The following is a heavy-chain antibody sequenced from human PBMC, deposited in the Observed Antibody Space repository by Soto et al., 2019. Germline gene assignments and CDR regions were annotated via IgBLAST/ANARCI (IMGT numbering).Heavy chain of an antibody. CDR2: INSDGRGT. CDR1: RFTFSNYW. Sequence: GGSLRLSCAASRFTFSNYWMHWVRQAPGKGLVWVSRINSDGRGTSYADSVKGRFTISRDNAKNTQYVQMNSLRAEDTAVYYYARDLEVASTWHLDLWGRGTLVTVSS. CDR3: ARDLEVASTWHLDL. V-gene: IGHV3-74*01. J-gene: IGHJ2*01. D-gene: IGHD2-15*01.